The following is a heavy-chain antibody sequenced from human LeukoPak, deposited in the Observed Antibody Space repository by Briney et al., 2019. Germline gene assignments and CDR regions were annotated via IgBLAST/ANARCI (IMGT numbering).Heavy chain of an antibody. CDR1: GFTFSNAW. CDR2: IKSKTDGGTT. CDR3: TTDQQPDYGDYVGGSEGASYAAR. V-gene: IGHV3-15*01. J-gene: IGHJ4*02. D-gene: IGHD4-17*01. Sequence: GGTLRLSCAASGFTFSNAWMSWVRQAPGKGLEWVGRIKSKTDGGTTDYAAPVKGRFTISRDDSKNTLYLQMNSLKTEDTAVYYCTTDQQPDYGDYVGGSEGASYAARWGQGTLVTVSS.